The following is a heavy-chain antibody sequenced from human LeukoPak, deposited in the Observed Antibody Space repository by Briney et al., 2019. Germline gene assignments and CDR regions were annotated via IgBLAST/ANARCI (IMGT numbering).Heavy chain of an antibody. V-gene: IGHV1-24*01. J-gene: IGHJ4*02. CDR1: GSTLTKIS. D-gene: IGHD3-10*01. Sequence: ASVKVSCKVSGSTLTKISIDWVRQAPGKGLECMGTFGPQVGETIHAQKSQGRLKMTADTSTDTAYMEMSSLQSEDTAVYYCATGAMVYEYWGQGTLVTVSS. CDR3: ATGAMVYEY. CDR2: FGPQVGET.